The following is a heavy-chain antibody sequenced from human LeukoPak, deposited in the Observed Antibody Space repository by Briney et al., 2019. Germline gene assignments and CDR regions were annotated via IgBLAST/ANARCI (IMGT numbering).Heavy chain of an antibody. CDR2: LYSGSDT. V-gene: IGHV3-53*01. CDR3: ARDRGYFTMTINYFDY. CDR1: GFSVSLNY. Sequence: GGSLRLSCAASGFSVSLNYMNWVRQAPGKGLEWVSILYSGSDTYYADSVKGRFTISRDNAKNSLYLQMNSLRAEDTAVYYCARDRGYFTMTINYFDYWGQGTLVTVSS. D-gene: IGHD3-22*01. J-gene: IGHJ4*02.